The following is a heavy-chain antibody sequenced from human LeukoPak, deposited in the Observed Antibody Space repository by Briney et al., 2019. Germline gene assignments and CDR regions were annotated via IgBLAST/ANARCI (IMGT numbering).Heavy chain of an antibody. CDR2: INPNSGGT. Sequence: ASVKVSCKASGYTFTGYYIHWVRQAPGQGLEWMGWINPNSGGTNYAQKFQGRVTMTRDTSISTAYMELSRLRSDDTAVYYCARDRSVMATIIRYFDYWGQGTLVTVSS. D-gene: IGHD5-24*01. V-gene: IGHV1-2*02. CDR1: GYTFTGYY. CDR3: ARDRSVMATIIRYFDY. J-gene: IGHJ4*02.